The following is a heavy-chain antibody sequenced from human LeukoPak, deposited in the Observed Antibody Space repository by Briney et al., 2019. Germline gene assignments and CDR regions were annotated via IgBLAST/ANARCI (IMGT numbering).Heavy chain of an antibody. D-gene: IGHD3-3*01. CDR3: TTDPLLGM. CDR1: GFAFSNAW. CDR2: IKSKIDGGTA. Sequence: PGGSLRLSCAASGFAFSNAWMSWVRQAPGKGLEWVGRIKSKIDGGTADYAAPVKGRFTISRDDSKDTLYLQMSGLKTEDTAVYYCTTDPLLGMGGQGTLVTVSS. J-gene: IGHJ4*02. V-gene: IGHV3-15*01.